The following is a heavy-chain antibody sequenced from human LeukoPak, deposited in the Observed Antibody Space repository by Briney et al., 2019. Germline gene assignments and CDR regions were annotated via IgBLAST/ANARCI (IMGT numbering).Heavy chain of an antibody. V-gene: IGHV4-59*01. CDR3: AGPPRAKLMQEVVNRFDP. J-gene: IGHJ5*01. Sequence: SETLSLTCTVSGGSISSYYWSWIRQPPGKGLEWIGYIYYSGSTNYNPSLKSRVTISVDTSKNQFSLKLSSVTAADTAVYYCAGPPRAKLMQEVVNRFDPWGQGTLVTVSS. CDR2: IYYSGST. CDR1: GGSISSYY. D-gene: IGHD2-8*01.